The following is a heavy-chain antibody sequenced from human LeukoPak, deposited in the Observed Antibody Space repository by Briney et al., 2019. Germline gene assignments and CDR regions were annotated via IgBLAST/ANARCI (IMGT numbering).Heavy chain of an antibody. J-gene: IGHJ6*02. D-gene: IGHD2-15*01. CDR1: GGSINNYY. CDR2: IYDSGST. V-gene: IGHV4-59*08. CDR3: ARVGGGNYYYYGMDV. Sequence: PSETLSLTCTVSGGSINNYYWSWMPQPPGKGLEWIGYIYDSGSTNYNPSLQSRVTMSVDTSKNQFSLKLISVTAADTAVYYCARVGGGNYYYYGMDVWGQGTTVTVSS.